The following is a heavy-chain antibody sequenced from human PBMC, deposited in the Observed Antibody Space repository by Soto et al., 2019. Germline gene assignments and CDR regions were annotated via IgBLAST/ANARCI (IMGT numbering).Heavy chain of an antibody. D-gene: IGHD2-21*02. CDR2: IYYSGRT. V-gene: IGHV4-39*01. J-gene: IGHJ4*02. CDR1: GESISSSSYY. Sequence: SETLSLTCIVSGESISSSSYYLGWIRQPPGKGLEWIGSIYYSGRTCYNPSFKSRVTISIETSKNQFSLKLSSVNDTDTAVYYCARQRTTVVTQAYFDHWGQGARVTV. CDR3: ARQRTTVVTQAYFDH.